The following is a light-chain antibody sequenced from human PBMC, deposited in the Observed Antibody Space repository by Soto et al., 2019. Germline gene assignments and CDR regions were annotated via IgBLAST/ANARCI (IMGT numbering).Light chain of an antibody. CDR1: QSVSSY. V-gene: IGKV3-11*01. Sequence: EIVLTQSPATLSLSPGERATLSCRASQSVSSYLAWYQQKPGQAPRLLIYDASNRATGIPARFSGSGSGTDFTLNISNLEPEDFAVYYCQQRSNWPPEITFGPGTKVDIK. J-gene: IGKJ3*01. CDR3: QQRSNWPPEIT. CDR2: DAS.